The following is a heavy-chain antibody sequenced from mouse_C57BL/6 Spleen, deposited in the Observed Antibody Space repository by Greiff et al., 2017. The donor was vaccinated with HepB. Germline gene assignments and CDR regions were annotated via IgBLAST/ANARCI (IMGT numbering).Heavy chain of an antibody. CDR1: GYSITSGYY. CDR3: ARGGGYYCFDY. CDR2: ISYDGSN. J-gene: IGHJ2*01. V-gene: IGHV3-6*01. Sequence: VQLKESGPGLVKPSQSLSLTCSVTGYSITSGYYWNWIRQFPGNKLEWMGYISYDGSNNYNPSLKNRISITRDTSKNQFFLKLNSVTTEDTATYYCARGGGYYCFDYWGQGTTLTVSS. D-gene: IGHD2-3*01.